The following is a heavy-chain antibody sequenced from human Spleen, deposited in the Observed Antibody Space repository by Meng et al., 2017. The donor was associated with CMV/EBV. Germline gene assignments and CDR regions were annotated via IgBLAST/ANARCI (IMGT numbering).Heavy chain of an antibody. J-gene: IGHJ4*02. D-gene: IGHD3-22*01. Sequence: SGGSISSGGYYWSWIRQHAGKGLEWIGYIYYSGSTFHSPSLKGRVTISVDTSKNQFSLKLSSVTAADTAVYYCARVGNDSSGYGLDYWGQGTLVTVSS. V-gene: IGHV4-31*02. CDR2: IYYSGST. CDR3: ARVGNDSSGYGLDY. CDR1: GGSISSGGYY.